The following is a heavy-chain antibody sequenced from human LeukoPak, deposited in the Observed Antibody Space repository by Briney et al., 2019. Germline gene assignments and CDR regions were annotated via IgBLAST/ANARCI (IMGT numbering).Heavy chain of an antibody. CDR3: ARGSSYSYGYYYYYYMDV. CDR1: GYTFTNND. J-gene: IGHJ6*03. D-gene: IGHD5-18*01. V-gene: IGHV1-8*03. CDR2: MNPNSGNT. Sequence: ASVEVSCKASGYTFTNNDINWVRQATGQGVEWMGWMNPNSGNTGYAQKFQGRVTITSNASISTSYMELSSLRSEDTAVYYCARGSSYSYGYYYYYYMDVWGKGTTVTVSS.